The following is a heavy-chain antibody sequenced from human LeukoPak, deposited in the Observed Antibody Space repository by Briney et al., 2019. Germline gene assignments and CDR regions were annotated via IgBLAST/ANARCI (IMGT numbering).Heavy chain of an antibody. Sequence: SETLSLTCTVSGGSISSYYWSWIRQPPGKGLEWIGYIYYSGSTNYNPSLKSRVTISVDTSKNQFSLKLSSVTAADTAVYYCARGLEGGYNSFGFWFDPWGQGTLVTVSS. V-gene: IGHV4-59*01. CDR3: ARGLEGGYNSFGFWFDP. CDR1: GGSISSYY. CDR2: IYYSGST. D-gene: IGHD5-24*01. J-gene: IGHJ5*02.